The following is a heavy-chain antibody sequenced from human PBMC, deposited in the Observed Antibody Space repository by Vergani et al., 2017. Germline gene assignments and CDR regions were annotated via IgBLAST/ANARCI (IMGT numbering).Heavy chain of an antibody. D-gene: IGHD1-26*01. CDR2: IYYSGSN. J-gene: IGHJ3*02. Sequence: QVQLQESGPGLVQPSETLSLTCTVPGGSISSYYWSWIRQPPGKGLEWIGYIYYSGSNNYNPSLKSRVTISVDTSKNQFSLKLSSVTAADTAVYYCARGGGIVGAHDAFDICGQGTMVTVSS. CDR3: ARGGGIVGAHDAFDI. V-gene: IGHV4-59*01. CDR1: GGSISSYY.